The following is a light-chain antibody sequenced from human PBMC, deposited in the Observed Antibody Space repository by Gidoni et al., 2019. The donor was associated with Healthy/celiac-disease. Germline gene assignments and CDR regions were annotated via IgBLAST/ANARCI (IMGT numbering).Light chain of an antibody. Sequence: EIVLTQSPATLSLSPGERATLSCRASQSVSNYLAWYQQKPGQAPRLLIYDASNRATGIPARFSGSGSGTAFTLTISILEPEDFAVYYCQQRSNWPVLTFGGXTKVEIK. V-gene: IGKV3-11*01. J-gene: IGKJ4*01. CDR3: QQRSNWPVLT. CDR1: QSVSNY. CDR2: DAS.